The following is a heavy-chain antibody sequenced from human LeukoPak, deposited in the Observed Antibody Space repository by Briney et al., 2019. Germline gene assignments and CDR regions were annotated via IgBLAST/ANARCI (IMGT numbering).Heavy chain of an antibody. CDR1: SGSIRGYY. D-gene: IGHD3-10*01. CDR2: IHYTGST. V-gene: IGHV4-59*01. J-gene: IGHJ4*02. CDR3: ARGYGSGSYNNFNH. Sequence: SETLSLTCTVSSGSIRGYYWNWIRQPPGKGLEWIGYIHYTGSTDYNPSLNSRLTMSVDTSKNQFSLNLKSVTAADTAVYYCARGYGSGSYNNFNHWGQGIRVAVSS.